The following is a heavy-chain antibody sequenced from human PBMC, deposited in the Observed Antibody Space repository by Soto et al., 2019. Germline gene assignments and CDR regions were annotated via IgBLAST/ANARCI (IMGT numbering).Heavy chain of an antibody. Sequence: VQLVESGGGLVQPGGSLRLSCEASGFTFTSYWMSWVRQAPGKGLEWVANIKQDGTSKYYADSVKGRFTVSRDNAKSSLHLQMASLRDDDTAVYRCARLRFILTERDFDSWGQGTLVSVSS. J-gene: IGHJ4*02. CDR1: GFTFTSYW. V-gene: IGHV3-7*05. D-gene: IGHD4-17*01. CDR2: IKQDGTSK. CDR3: ARLRFILTERDFDS.